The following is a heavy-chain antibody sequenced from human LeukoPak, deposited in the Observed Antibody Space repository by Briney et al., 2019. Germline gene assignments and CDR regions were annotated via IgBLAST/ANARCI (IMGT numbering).Heavy chain of an antibody. CDR1: GGSISSSSYY. Sequence: KPSETLSLTCTVSGGSISSSSYYWSWIRQPPGKGLEWIGYIYYSGSTNYNPSLKSRVTISVDTSKNQFSLKLSSVTAADTAVYYCARDAGYYDSSGYYYYYMDVWGKGTTVTISS. D-gene: IGHD3-22*01. J-gene: IGHJ6*03. CDR2: IYYSGST. V-gene: IGHV4-61*01. CDR3: ARDAGYYDSSGYYYYYMDV.